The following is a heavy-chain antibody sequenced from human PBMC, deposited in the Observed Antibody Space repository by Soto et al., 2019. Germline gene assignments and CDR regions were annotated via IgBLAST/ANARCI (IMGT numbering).Heavy chain of an antibody. D-gene: IGHD3-9*01. Sequence: AGSLRLSCAASGFTFVASALQWVRQASGKGLEWLGRIGSRGESYATTYDGSVKGRLTICRDDSKKTAYLQMNSLESEDTAVYYCSRDDSDWFFNWGRGT. CDR2: IGSRGESYAT. V-gene: IGHV3-73*01. CDR1: GFTFVASA. J-gene: IGHJ4*02. CDR3: SRDDSDWFFN.